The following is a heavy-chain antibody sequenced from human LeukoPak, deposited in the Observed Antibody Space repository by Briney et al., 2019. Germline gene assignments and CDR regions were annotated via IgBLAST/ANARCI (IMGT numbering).Heavy chain of an antibody. D-gene: IGHD2-21*01. CDR3: ARDYGVFGEDP. J-gene: IGHJ5*02. Sequence: SETLSLTCTLSGGSISSSSYYWGWIRQPPGKGLEWIGNIYYSGSTYYNPSLKSRITISVDTSKNQFSLKLSSVTAADTAVYYCARDYGVFGEDPWGQGTLVTVSS. V-gene: IGHV4-39*07. CDR1: GGSISSSSYY. CDR2: IYYSGST.